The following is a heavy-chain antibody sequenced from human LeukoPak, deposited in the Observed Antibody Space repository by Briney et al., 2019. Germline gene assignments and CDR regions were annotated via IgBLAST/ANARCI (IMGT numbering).Heavy chain of an antibody. J-gene: IGHJ6*02. CDR3: ARDGGSGWYKAGYYYYGMDV. D-gene: IGHD6-19*01. CDR1: GGTFSSYA. V-gene: IGHV1-69*13. Sequence: ASVKVSCKASGGTFSSYAISWVRQAPGQGLEWMGGIIPIFGTANYAQKFQGRVTITADESTSTAYMELSSLRSEDTAVYYCARDGGSGWYKAGYYYYGMDVWGQGTTVTVSS. CDR2: IIPIFGTA.